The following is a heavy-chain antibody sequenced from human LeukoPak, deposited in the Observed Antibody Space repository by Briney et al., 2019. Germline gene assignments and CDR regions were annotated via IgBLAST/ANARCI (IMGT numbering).Heavy chain of an antibody. CDR3: AIYSGYDSFDY. V-gene: IGHV1-8*02. CDR1: GYTFTSYG. Sequence: GASVKVSCKASGYTFTSYGISWVRQAPGQGLEWMGWMNPNSGNTGYAQKFQGRVTMTRNTSISIAYMEPSSLRSEDTAVYYCAIYSGYDSFDYWGQGTLVTVSS. J-gene: IGHJ4*02. D-gene: IGHD5-12*01. CDR2: MNPNSGNT.